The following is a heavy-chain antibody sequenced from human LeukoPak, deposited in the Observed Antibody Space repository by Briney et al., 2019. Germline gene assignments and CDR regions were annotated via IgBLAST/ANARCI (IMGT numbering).Heavy chain of an antibody. CDR2: IKQDGSEI. D-gene: IGHD2-8*01. CDR1: GFTFSNHW. CDR3: ARDHQRSNWD. Sequence: GGSLRLSCVASGFTFSNHWMNWVRQAPGKGLEWVADIKQDGSEIYYMDSVKGRLTISRDNAKNSLFLQMNSLRAEDTAVYFCARDHQRSNWDWGQGTLVTVSS. J-gene: IGHJ4*02. V-gene: IGHV3-7*01.